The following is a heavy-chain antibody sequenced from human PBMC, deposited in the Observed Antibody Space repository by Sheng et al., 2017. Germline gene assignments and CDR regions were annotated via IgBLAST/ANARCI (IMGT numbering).Heavy chain of an antibody. V-gene: IGHV4-39*01. CDR3: ARLSPDWAGPQFDY. Sequence: QLQLQESGPGLVKPSETLSLTCTVSGDSISSATFSWAWVRQPPGKELEWIASIQYSGNTFYNPSLNSRVTTSMDTSKNQFSLRVNSVTAADTAVYYCARLSPDWAGPQFDYWGPGNPWSPSPQ. J-gene: IGHJ4*02. D-gene: IGHD3-9*01. CDR2: IQYSGNT. CDR1: GDSISSATFS.